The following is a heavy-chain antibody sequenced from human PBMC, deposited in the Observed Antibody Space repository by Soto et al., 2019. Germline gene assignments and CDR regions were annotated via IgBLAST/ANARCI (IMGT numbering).Heavy chain of an antibody. CDR2: INAGNGNT. J-gene: IGHJ4*02. CDR3: ARYILFDY. Sequence: QVQLVQSGAEEKKPGASVKVSCKASGYTFTSYAMHWVRQAPGQRLEWMGWINAGNGNTKYSQKFQGRVTIIRDTSASKAYRELSSLRSEDTAGYYCARYILFDYGGQGTLVTVSS. CDR1: GYTFTSYA. V-gene: IGHV1-3*05. D-gene: IGHD2-15*01.